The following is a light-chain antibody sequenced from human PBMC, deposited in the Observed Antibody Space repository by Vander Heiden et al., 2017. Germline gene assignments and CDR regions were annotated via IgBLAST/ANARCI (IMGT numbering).Light chain of an antibody. CDR3: QQSYSTTPANT. CDR1: QSISSY. J-gene: IGKJ2*01. Sequence: DIQMTPSPSSLSASVGDRVTITCRASQSISSYLNWDQQKPGKATKLLTDAASSLQSGVPSRFSGSGSGTDFTLTISSLQPEDFAIYYCQQSYSTTPANTFGQGTKLEIK. CDR2: AAS. V-gene: IGKV1-39*01.